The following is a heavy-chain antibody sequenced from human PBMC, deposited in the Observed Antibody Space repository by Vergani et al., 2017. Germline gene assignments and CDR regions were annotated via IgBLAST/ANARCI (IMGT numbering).Heavy chain of an antibody. Sequence: QVQLRESGPGLVKPSETLSLSCTMSGYSVNSGYYWAWIRQTAAKGLEWVGSAYHSGATYYNPSLESRVTILLDTSRKQFSLRLNSVTAADTAVYYCAGGNDHGTYNPPLDPWGPGTRVTVSS. CDR3: AGGNDHGTYNPPLDP. J-gene: IGHJ5*02. CDR1: GYSVNSGYY. V-gene: IGHV4-38-2*02. D-gene: IGHD4/OR15-4a*01. CDR2: AYHSGAT.